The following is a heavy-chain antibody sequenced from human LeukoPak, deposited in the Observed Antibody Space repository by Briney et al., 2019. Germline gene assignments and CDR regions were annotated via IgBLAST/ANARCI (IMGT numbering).Heavy chain of an antibody. J-gene: IGHJ4*02. CDR2: INPNSGGT. Sequence: ASVKVSCKASGYTFTGYYMHWVRQAPGQGLEWMGWINPNSGGTNYAQKFQGRVTMTRDTSTSTVYMELSSLRFEDTAVYYCARGGTGAPYYFDYWGQGTLVTVSS. D-gene: IGHD3/OR15-3a*01. CDR3: ARGGTGAPYYFDY. V-gene: IGHV1-2*02. CDR1: GYTFTGYY.